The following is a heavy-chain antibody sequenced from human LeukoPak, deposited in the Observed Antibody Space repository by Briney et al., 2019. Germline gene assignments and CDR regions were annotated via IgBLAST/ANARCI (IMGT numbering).Heavy chain of an antibody. D-gene: IGHD1-26*01. J-gene: IGHJ4*02. CDR3: ARDSPYWELLREIDY. Sequence: GGSLRLSCAASGFTFSSYAMSWVRQAPGKGLEWVSAISGSGGSTYYADSVKGRFTISRDNSKNTLYLQMNSLRAEDTAVYYCARDSPYWELLREIDYWGQGTLVTVSS. CDR1: GFTFSSYA. V-gene: IGHV3-23*01. CDR2: ISGSGGST.